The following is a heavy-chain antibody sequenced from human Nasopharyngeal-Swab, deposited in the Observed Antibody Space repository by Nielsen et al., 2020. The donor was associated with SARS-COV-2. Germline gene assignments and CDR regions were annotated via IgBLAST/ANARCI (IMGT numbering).Heavy chain of an antibody. CDR2: ISYDGSNK. CDR3: AHNRIGYYYYMDV. CDR1: GFTFSSYG. J-gene: IGHJ6*03. D-gene: IGHD1-1*01. V-gene: IGHV3-30*03. Sequence: GESLKISCAASGFTFSSYGMHWVRQAPGKGLEWVAVISYDGSNKYYADSVKGRFTISRDNSRKTLYLQMNSLRAEDTAVYYCAHNRIGYYYYMDVWGKGTTVTVSS.